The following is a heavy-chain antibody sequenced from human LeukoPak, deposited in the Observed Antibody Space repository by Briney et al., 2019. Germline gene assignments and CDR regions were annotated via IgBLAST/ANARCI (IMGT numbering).Heavy chain of an antibody. CDR1: GGTFSSYA. J-gene: IGHJ3*02. D-gene: IGHD3-22*01. CDR2: FDPEHGET. V-gene: IGHV1-24*01. CDR3: ATGRLYYDRRGYYENDAFDT. Sequence: VASVKVSCKASGGTFSSYAISWVRQAPGKGLEWMGGFDPEHGETIYAQKFQGRVTMTEGTSTDTAYMELSSLRSEDTAVYYCATGRLYYDRRGYYENDAFDTWGQGTMVTASS.